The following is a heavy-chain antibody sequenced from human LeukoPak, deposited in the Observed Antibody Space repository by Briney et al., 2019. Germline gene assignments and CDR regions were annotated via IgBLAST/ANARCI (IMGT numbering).Heavy chain of an antibody. V-gene: IGHV3-48*01. J-gene: IGHJ4*02. CDR1: GFTFSDYR. CDR2: IGIDSGNT. D-gene: IGHD1-1*01. Sequence: GGSLRLSCAASGFTFSDYRMNWVRQTPGEGLEWISYIGIDSGNTNYADSVKGRFTISGDKAKNSLYLQMNSLRVEDTAVYYCARDYKYSFDNWGQGTLVTVSS. CDR3: ARDYKYSFDN.